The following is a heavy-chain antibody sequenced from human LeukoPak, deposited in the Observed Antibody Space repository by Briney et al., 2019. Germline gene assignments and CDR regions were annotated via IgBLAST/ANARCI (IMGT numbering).Heavy chain of an antibody. D-gene: IGHD4-23*01. CDR3: ARNRATVVTRRNYFDY. Sequence: GGSLRLSCAASGFTFSSYWMSWVRQAPGEGLEWVANIKQDGSEKYYVDSVKGRFTISRDNAKNSLYLQMNSLRAEDTAVYYCARNRATVVTRRNYFDYWGQGTLVTVSS. J-gene: IGHJ4*02. V-gene: IGHV3-7*01. CDR1: GFTFSSYW. CDR2: IKQDGSEK.